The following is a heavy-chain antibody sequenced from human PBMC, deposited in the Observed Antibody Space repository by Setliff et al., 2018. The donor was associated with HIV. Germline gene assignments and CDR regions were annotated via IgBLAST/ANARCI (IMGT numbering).Heavy chain of an antibody. CDR1: GFTFSTYA. CDR3: SYYYDSSGYLTEYFQH. Sequence: GGSLRLSCAASGFTFSTYAMHWVRQAPGKGLEWVSSITSSGNYKSYADSVQGRFTISRDNADNSLYLDMNSLRAEDTAVYYCSYYYDSSGYLTEYFQHWGQGTLVTVSS. V-gene: IGHV3-21*01. D-gene: IGHD3-22*01. CDR2: ITSSGNYK. J-gene: IGHJ1*01.